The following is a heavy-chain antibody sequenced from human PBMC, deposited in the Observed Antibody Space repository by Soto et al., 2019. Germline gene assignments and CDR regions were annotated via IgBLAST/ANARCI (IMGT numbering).Heavy chain of an antibody. Sequence: VGSLRLSCAASGFTFSSYGMHWVRQAPGKGLEWVAVISYDGSNKYYADSVKGRFTISRDNSKNTLYLQMNSLRAEDTAVYYCAKDRDYVWGSYRFSPFDQPVLWGQGTLVTVSS. CDR1: GFTFSSYG. CDR3: AKDRDYVWGSYRFSPFDQPVL. D-gene: IGHD3-16*02. V-gene: IGHV3-30*18. CDR2: ISYDGSNK. J-gene: IGHJ4*02.